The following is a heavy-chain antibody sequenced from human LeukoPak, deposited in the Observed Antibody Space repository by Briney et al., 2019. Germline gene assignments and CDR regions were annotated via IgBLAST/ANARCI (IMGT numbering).Heavy chain of an antibody. Sequence: ASVKVSCKVSGYTLTELSMHWVRQAPGKGLEWMGGFDPEDGETIYAQKFQGRVTMTEDTSTDTAYMELSSLRSEDTAVYYCATGGNYYDSSGYRDYWGQGTLVTVSS. D-gene: IGHD3-22*01. J-gene: IGHJ4*02. CDR1: GYTLTELS. V-gene: IGHV1-24*01. CDR2: FDPEDGET. CDR3: ATGGNYYDSSGYRDY.